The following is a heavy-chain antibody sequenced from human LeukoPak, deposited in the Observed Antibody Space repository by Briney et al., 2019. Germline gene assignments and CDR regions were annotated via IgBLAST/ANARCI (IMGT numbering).Heavy chain of an antibody. J-gene: IGHJ4*02. CDR3: ARKTAAGLDY. Sequence: SETLSLTCTVSGGSISSSNYYWGWIRQPPGKGLEWLGEINHSGGTNYNPSLKSRVTISEDTSKNQFSLKLNSVTAADTAFYYCARKTAAGLDYWGQGNLVTVSS. CDR1: GGSISSSNYY. D-gene: IGHD6-19*01. CDR2: INHSGGT. V-gene: IGHV4-39*07.